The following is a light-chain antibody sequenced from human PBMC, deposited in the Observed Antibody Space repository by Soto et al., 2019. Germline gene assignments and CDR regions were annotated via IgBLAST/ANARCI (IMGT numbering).Light chain of an antibody. V-gene: IGKV3-20*01. CDR2: DAS. Sequence: VLTPFAATLSLSPVERATLSCRASQTVRNNYLAWYQQKPGQAPRLLIYDASSRATGIPDRFSGGGSGTDFTLTISRLEPEDFAVYYCQQFSSYPLTVGGGTKVDIK. CDR1: QTVRNNY. CDR3: QQFSSYPLT. J-gene: IGKJ4*01.